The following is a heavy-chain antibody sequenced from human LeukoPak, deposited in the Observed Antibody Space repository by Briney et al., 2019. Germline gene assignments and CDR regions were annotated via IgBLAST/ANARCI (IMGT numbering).Heavy chain of an antibody. CDR1: GGSISSYY. CDR2: INHSGST. V-gene: IGHV4-34*01. J-gene: IGHJ4*02. D-gene: IGHD1-1*01. Sequence: SETLSLTCTVSGGSISSYYWSWIRQPPGKGLEWIGEINHSGSTNYNPSLKSRVTISVDTSKNQFSLKLSSVTAADTAVYYCARTTGTEADYWGQGTLVTVSS. CDR3: ARTTGTEADY.